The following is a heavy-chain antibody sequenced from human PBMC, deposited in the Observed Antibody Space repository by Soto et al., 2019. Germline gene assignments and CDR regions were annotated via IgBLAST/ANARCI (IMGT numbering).Heavy chain of an antibody. Sequence: SETLSLTCTVSGGSVSSGSYYWSWIRQPPGKGLEWIGYIYYSGSTNYNPSLKSRVTISVDTSKNQFSLKLSSVTAADTAVYYCARINNLGRVVAHFDYWGQGTLVTVSS. CDR3: ARINNLGRVVAHFDY. CDR1: GGSVSSGSYY. V-gene: IGHV4-61*01. D-gene: IGHD2-15*01. J-gene: IGHJ4*02. CDR2: IYYSGST.